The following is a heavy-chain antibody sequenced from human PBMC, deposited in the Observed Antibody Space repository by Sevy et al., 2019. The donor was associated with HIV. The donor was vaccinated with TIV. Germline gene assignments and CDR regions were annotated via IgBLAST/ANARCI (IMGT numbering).Heavy chain of an antibody. D-gene: IGHD3-22*01. V-gene: IGHV5-51*01. Sequence: GESLEISCKGSGYSFTSHWIGWVRHMPGKGLEWMGIIYPDDSDTRYSPSFQGQVTFSADKSISTAYLQWSSLKASDTAMYYCATSRSGYFDSSGYYIYWGQGTLVTVSS. CDR1: GYSFTSHW. CDR2: IYPDDSDT. CDR3: ATSRSGYFDSSGYYIY. J-gene: IGHJ4*02.